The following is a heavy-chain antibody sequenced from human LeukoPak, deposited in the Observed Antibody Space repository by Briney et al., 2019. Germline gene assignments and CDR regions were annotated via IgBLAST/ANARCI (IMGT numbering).Heavy chain of an antibody. CDR1: GFTFRAYA. CDR3: ATHSYYYGLGSYPHYLDY. V-gene: IGHV3-23*01. J-gene: IGHJ4*02. Sequence: GGSLRLSCAASGFTFRAYAMSWVRQAPGKGLEWVSGISDSGSSTNYADSVKGRFTISRDNSKNTLYLQMNSLKAEDTALYYCATHSYYYGLGSYPHYLDYWGQGTLVTVSS. CDR2: ISDSGSST. D-gene: IGHD3-10*01.